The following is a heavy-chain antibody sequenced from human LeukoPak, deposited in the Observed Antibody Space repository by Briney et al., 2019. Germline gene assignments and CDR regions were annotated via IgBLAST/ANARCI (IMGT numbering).Heavy chain of an antibody. CDR2: IIPILGIA. Sequence: GSSVKVSCKASGGTFSSYAISWVRQAPGQGPEWMGRIIPILGIANYAQKFQGRVTITADKSTSTAYMELSSLRSEDTAVYYCARAFDDSSTYYFDYWGQGTLVTVSS. J-gene: IGHJ4*02. D-gene: IGHD3-22*01. CDR3: ARAFDDSSTYYFDY. V-gene: IGHV1-69*04. CDR1: GGTFSSYA.